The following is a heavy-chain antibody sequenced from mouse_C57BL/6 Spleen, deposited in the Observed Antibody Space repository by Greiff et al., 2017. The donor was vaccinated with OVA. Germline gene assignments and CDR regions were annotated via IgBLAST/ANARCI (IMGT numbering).Heavy chain of an antibody. CDR1: GYTFTDYN. V-gene: IGHV1-18*01. D-gene: IGHD1-1*01. CDR3: ARGIYYYGSSYDAMDY. CDR2: INPNNGGT. J-gene: IGHJ4*01. Sequence: EVQLQQSGPELVKPGASVKIPCKASGYTFTDYNMDWVKQSHGKSLEWIGDINPNNGGTIYNQKFKGKATLTVDKSSSTAYIELRSLTSEDTAVYYCARGIYYYGSSYDAMDYWGQGTSVTVSS.